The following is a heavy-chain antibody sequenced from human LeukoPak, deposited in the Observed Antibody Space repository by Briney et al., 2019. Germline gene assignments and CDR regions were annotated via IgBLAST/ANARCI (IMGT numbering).Heavy chain of an antibody. CDR1: GYTFTGYY. CDR2: INPNSGGT. J-gene: IGHJ6*02. CDR3: ARDYGGSGYYLGMDV. D-gene: IGHD3-22*01. Sequence: ASVKVSCKASGYTFTGYYMHWVRQAPGQGLEWMGWINPNSGGTNYAQKFQGWVTMTRDTSISTAYMELSRLRSDDTAVYYCARDYGGSGYYLGMDVWGQGTTVTVSS. V-gene: IGHV1-2*04.